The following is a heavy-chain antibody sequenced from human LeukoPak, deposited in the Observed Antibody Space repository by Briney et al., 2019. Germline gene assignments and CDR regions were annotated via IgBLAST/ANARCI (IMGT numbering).Heavy chain of an antibody. V-gene: IGHV3-33*01. Sequence: GGSLRLSCAASGFTFSGYGMHWVRQAPGKGLEWVAVIWFDGNNKYYADSLKGRFTISRDNSKNTLYLQMNSLRAEDTAVYYCARDSDEVVAANYGFPGYWGQGTLVTVSS. J-gene: IGHJ4*02. CDR2: IWFDGNNK. D-gene: IGHD2-15*01. CDR1: GFTFSGYG. CDR3: ARDSDEVVAANYGFPGY.